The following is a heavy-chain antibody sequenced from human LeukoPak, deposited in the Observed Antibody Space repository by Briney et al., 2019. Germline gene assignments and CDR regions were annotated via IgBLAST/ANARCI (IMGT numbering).Heavy chain of an antibody. V-gene: IGHV1-8*01. D-gene: IGHD3-9*01. CDR2: MNPNSGNT. CDR1: GYTFTSYD. J-gene: IGHJ6*02. Sequence: GASVKVSCKASGYTFTSYDINWVRQATGQGLEWMGWMNPNSGNTGYAQKFQGRVTMTRNTSISTAYMELSSLRSEDTAVYYCARKKISASLRYFDWLYYYGMDVWGQGTTVTVSS. CDR3: ARKKISASLRYFDWLYYYGMDV.